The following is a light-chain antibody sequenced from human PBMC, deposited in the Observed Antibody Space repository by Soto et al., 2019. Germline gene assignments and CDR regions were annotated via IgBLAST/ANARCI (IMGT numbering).Light chain of an antibody. CDR1: QSISSW. Sequence: IQMTKSPSTLSASVGDRVTITCRASQSISSWLAWYQRKPGKAPRLLIYKASSLESGVPSRFTGSGSGTEFTLTISSLQPDDFATYYCQQYNSYWTFGQGTKVDIK. V-gene: IGKV1-5*03. J-gene: IGKJ1*01. CDR2: KAS. CDR3: QQYNSYWT.